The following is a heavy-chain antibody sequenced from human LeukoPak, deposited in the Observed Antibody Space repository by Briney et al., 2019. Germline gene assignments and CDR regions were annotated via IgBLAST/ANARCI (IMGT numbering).Heavy chain of an antibody. J-gene: IGHJ4*02. Sequence: GGSLRLSCAASGFTFSSYWINWVRQAPGKGLEWVANINQDGGEKHYGDSVKGRFTISRDNAKNSLYLQMNSLRAEDTAVYYCARVFSGNYYSGFDYWGQGTLVTVSS. CDR2: INQDGGEK. CDR3: ARVFSGNYYSGFDY. D-gene: IGHD3-10*01. V-gene: IGHV3-7*05. CDR1: GFTFSSYW.